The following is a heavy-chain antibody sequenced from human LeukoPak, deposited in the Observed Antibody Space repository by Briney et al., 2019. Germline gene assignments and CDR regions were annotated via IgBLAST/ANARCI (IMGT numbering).Heavy chain of an antibody. V-gene: IGHV4-34*01. D-gene: IGHD3-10*01. CDR3: ARSHYYGSGSYYTRSWFDP. J-gene: IGHJ5*02. Sequence: PSETLSLTCAVYGGSFSGYYWSWIRQPPGKGLEWIGEINHSGSTNYNPSLKSRVPISVDTSKNQFSLKLSSVTAADTAVYYCARSHYYGSGSYYTRSWFDPWGQGTLVTVSS. CDR2: INHSGST. CDR1: GGSFSGYY.